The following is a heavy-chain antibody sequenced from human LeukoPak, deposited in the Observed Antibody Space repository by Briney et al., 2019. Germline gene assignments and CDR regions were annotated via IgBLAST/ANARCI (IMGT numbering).Heavy chain of an antibody. J-gene: IGHJ3*02. CDR1: GFTFSDYY. CDR2: ITNSGGGT. Sequence: GGSLRLSCAASGFTFSDYYMGWVRRAPGKGLEWVSYITNSGGGTYYPDSVKGRFTISRDNAKKSLYLQVSSLRAEDTAVYYCARALNDAFDIWGQGTMVTVFS. V-gene: IGHV3-11*04. CDR3: ARALNDAFDI.